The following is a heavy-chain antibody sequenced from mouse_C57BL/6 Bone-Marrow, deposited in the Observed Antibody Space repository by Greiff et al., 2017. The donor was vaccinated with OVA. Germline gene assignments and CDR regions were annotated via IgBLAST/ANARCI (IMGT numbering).Heavy chain of an antibody. D-gene: IGHD2-2*01. J-gene: IGHJ1*03. CDR3: ARATMVTRYFDV. CDR1: GYTFTSYW. V-gene: IGHV1-69*01. CDR2: IDPSDSYT. Sequence: QVQLQQSGAELVMPGASVKLSCKASGYTFTSYWMHWVKQRPGQGLEWIGEIDPSDSYTNYNQKFKGKSTLTVDKSSSTAYMQLSSLTSEDSAVYYCARATMVTRYFDVWGTGTTVTVSS.